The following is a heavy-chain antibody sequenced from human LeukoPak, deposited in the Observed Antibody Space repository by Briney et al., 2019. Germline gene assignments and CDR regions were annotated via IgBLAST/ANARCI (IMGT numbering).Heavy chain of an antibody. CDR1: GYTFTTYG. CDR2: ISVYNGNT. D-gene: IGHD1-26*01. V-gene: IGHV1-18*01. Sequence: ASVKVSCKASGYTFTTYGISWVRQAPGHGLEWMGWISVYNGNTNYAQKFQGRVTMTTDTFASTAYMELRSLRSDDTAVYYCARYPGVRSYGFDYWGQGTLVTVSS. J-gene: IGHJ4*02. CDR3: ARYPGVRSYGFDY.